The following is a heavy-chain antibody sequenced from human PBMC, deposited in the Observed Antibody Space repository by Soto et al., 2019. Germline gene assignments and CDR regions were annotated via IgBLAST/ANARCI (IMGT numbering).Heavy chain of an antibody. CDR2: IKEDGSEE. CDR1: GFPISNYW. J-gene: IGHJ3*02. CDR3: ARRWLIAVAGTLNALDI. V-gene: IGHV3-7*01. Sequence: EVQLVESGGGLVQPGGSLRLSCAASGFPISNYWMTWVRQGPGKGLEWVANIKEDGSEENYVDSVKGRFTISRDNAKNSLYLQMNSLRGEDTAVYYCARRWLIAVAGTLNALDIWGQGTVVTVSS. D-gene: IGHD6-19*01.